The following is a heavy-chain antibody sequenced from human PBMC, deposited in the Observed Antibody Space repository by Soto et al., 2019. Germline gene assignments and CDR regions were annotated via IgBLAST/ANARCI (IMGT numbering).Heavy chain of an antibody. Sequence: EVQLLESGGGLVQPGGSLRLSCAASGFSFSNYGMTWVRQAPGAGLECVSRISGSGGSTYNADSVKGRFTISRDNSKNMLYLQMNSLRAEDTAVYYCAKFGSLGVVTGYFDYWGQGILVTVSS. CDR1: GFSFSNYG. V-gene: IGHV3-23*01. D-gene: IGHD1-26*01. J-gene: IGHJ4*02. CDR3: AKFGSLGVVTGYFDY. CDR2: ISGSGGST.